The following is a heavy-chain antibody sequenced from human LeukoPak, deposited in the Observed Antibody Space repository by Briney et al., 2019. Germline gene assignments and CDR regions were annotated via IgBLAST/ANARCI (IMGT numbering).Heavy chain of an antibody. CDR1: GYSITNGYY. J-gene: IGHJ5*02. CDR3: ARPVYYDILTGYYVNWFDP. V-gene: IGHV4-38-2*02. Sequence: SETLSLTCTVSGYSITNGYYRGWIRQPPGKGLEWIGSIYHDGRIDYNPSLKSRVTISRDTSNDQFSLKLSSVTAADTAVYYCARPVYYDILTGYYVNWFDPWGQGTLVTVSS. CDR2: IYHDGRI. D-gene: IGHD3-9*01.